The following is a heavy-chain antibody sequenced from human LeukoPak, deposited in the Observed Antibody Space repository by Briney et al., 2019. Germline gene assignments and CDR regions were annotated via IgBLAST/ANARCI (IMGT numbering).Heavy chain of an antibody. CDR1: GGSISSYY. CDR3: ARGYGDGYAYY. V-gene: IGHV4-59*01. CDR2: IYYSGST. Sequence: PSETLSLTCTVSGGSISSYYWSWIRQPPGKGLEWIGYIYYSGSTNCNPSLKSRVTISVDTSKNQFSLKLSSVTAADTAVYYCARGYGDGYAYYWGQGTLVTVSS. D-gene: IGHD5-24*01. J-gene: IGHJ4*02.